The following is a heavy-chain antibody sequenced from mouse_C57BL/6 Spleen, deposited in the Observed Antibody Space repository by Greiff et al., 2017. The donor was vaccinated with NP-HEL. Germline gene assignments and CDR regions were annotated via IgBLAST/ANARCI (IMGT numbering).Heavy chain of an antibody. Sequence: QVQLQQSGPELVKPGASVKTSCKASGYAFSSSWMNWVKQRPGKGLEWIGRIYPGDGDTNYNGKFKGKATLTADKSSSTAYMQLSSLTSEDSAVYFCARTHYYGSSPFAYWGQGTLVTVSA. CDR1: GYAFSSSW. CDR2: IYPGDGDT. J-gene: IGHJ3*01. CDR3: ARTHYYGSSPFAY. V-gene: IGHV1-82*01. D-gene: IGHD1-1*01.